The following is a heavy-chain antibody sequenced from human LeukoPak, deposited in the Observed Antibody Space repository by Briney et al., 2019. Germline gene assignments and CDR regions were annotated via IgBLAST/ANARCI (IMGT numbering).Heavy chain of an antibody. Sequence: SETLSLTCAVYGGSFSGYYWSWIRQPPGKGLEWIGEINHSGSTNYNPSLKSRVTISTDTSKNQFSLRLSSVTAADTAVYYCARAGGIAVTGTLEYWGQGTLVTVSS. J-gene: IGHJ4*02. V-gene: IGHV4-34*01. D-gene: IGHD6-13*01. CDR3: ARAGGIAVTGTLEY. CDR2: INHSGST. CDR1: GGSFSGYY.